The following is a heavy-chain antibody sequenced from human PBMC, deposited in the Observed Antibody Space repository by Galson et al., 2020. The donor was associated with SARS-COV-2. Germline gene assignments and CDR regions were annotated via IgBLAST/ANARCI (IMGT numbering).Heavy chain of an antibody. Sequence: ASVKVSCKASGYTFTSYGISWVRQAPGQGLEWMGWISAYNGNTNYAQKLQGRVTMTTDTSTSTAYMELRSLRSDDTAVYYCARDRLRGVAVAGTLPNYYYYGMDVWGQGTTVTVSS. CDR2: ISAYNGNT. J-gene: IGHJ6*02. CDR1: GYTFTSYG. CDR3: ARDRLRGVAVAGTLPNYYYYGMDV. V-gene: IGHV1-18*01. D-gene: IGHD6-19*01.